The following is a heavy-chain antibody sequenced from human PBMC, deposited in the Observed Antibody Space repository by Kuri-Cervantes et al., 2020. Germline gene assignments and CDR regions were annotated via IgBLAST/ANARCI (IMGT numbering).Heavy chain of an antibody. V-gene: IGHV3-30*07. D-gene: IGHD3-22*01. J-gene: IGHJ6*02. CDR3: ARDRLITMIVVDNYYYYGMDV. CDR1: GFTFNSYA. Sequence: GESLKISCAASGFTFNSYAMHWVRQAPGKGLEWVAVISYDGSNKYYADSVKGRFTISRDNSKNTLYLQMNSLRDEDTAVYYCARDRLITMIVVDNYYYYGMDVWGQGTTVTVSS. CDR2: ISYDGSNK.